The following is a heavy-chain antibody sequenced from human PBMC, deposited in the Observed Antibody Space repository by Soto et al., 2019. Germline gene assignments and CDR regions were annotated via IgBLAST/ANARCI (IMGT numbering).Heavy chain of an antibody. J-gene: IGHJ4*02. D-gene: IGHD4-17*01. V-gene: IGHV3-66*01. Sequence: GGSLRLSCAASGFTVSSNYMSWVRQAPGKGLEWVSVIYSGGSTYYADSGKGRFTISRDNSKNTLYLQMNSLRAEDTAVYYCARGSNYGDYFDDYWGQGTLVTVSS. CDR2: IYSGGST. CDR1: GFTVSSNY. CDR3: ARGSNYGDYFDDY.